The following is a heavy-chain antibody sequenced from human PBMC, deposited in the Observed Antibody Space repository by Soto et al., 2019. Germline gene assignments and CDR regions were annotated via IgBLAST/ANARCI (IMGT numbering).Heavy chain of an antibody. Sequence: GGSLRLSCAASGFTFRTYAMNWVRQAPGKGLEWISAISGSGSFTHYADSVRGRFTISRDNSQNQLYLQMNNLRGDDTAMYYCAKIPTGSGSSKFDYWGQGIQVTAPQ. V-gene: IGHV3-23*01. CDR2: ISGSGSFT. D-gene: IGHD3-10*01. CDR1: GFTFRTYA. CDR3: AKIPTGSGSSKFDY. J-gene: IGHJ4*02.